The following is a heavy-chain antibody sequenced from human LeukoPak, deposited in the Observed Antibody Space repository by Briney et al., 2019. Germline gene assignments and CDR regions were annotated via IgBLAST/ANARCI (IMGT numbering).Heavy chain of an antibody. J-gene: IGHJ6*02. CDR3: ASLDSSGQYYYYYYGMDV. D-gene: IGHD3-22*01. CDR2: IIPIFGTA. V-gene: IGHV1-69*13. Sequence: SVKVSCKASGGTFSSYAISWVRPAPGQGLEWMGGIIPIFGTANYAQKFQGRVTITADESTSTAYMELSSLRSEDTAVYYCASLDSSGQYYYYYYGMDVWGQGTTVTVSS. CDR1: GGTFSSYA.